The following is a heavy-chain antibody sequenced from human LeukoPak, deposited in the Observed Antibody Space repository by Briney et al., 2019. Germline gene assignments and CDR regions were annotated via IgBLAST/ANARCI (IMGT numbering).Heavy chain of an antibody. CDR2: IWYDGSNK. V-gene: IGHV3-33*08. Sequence: PGGSLRLSCAASGFTFSSYWMSWVRQAPGKGLEWVAVIWYDGSNKYYADSVKGRFTISRDSSKNTLYLQMNSLRAEDTAVYYCAREVVATISAFDIWGQGTMVTVSS. CDR1: GFTFSSYW. J-gene: IGHJ3*02. D-gene: IGHD5-12*01. CDR3: AREVVATISAFDI.